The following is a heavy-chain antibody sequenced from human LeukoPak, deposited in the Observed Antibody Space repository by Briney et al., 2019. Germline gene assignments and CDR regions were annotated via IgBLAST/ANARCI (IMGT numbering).Heavy chain of an antibody. J-gene: IGHJ4*02. V-gene: IGHV3-66*01. Sequence: GGSLRLSCADSGFTVSSNYMRWVRQAPGKGLEWVSVIYSGGSTHYADSVKGRFTISRDNSKNTLFLQMNSLRPEDTAVYYCAKVIPGRVAATCPLDSWGQGTLVTVSS. D-gene: IGHD6-13*01. CDR1: GFTVSSNY. CDR2: IYSGGST. CDR3: AKVIPGRVAATCPLDS.